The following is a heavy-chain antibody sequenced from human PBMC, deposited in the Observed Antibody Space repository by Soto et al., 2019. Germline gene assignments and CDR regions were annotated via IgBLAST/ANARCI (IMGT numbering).Heavy chain of an antibody. CDR2: IKSKTDGGTT. D-gene: IGHD3-22*01. V-gene: IGHV3-15*07. CDR1: GFTFSNAW. Sequence: PGGSLRLSCAASGFTFSNAWMNWVRQAPGKGLEWVGRIKSKTDGGTTDYAAPVKGRFTISRDDSKNTLYLQMNSLKTEDTAVYYCTTDVTEFLPTMIVVVASPDYYYYVMDVWSQGTTVTVSS. J-gene: IGHJ6*02. CDR3: TTDVTEFLPTMIVVVASPDYYYYVMDV.